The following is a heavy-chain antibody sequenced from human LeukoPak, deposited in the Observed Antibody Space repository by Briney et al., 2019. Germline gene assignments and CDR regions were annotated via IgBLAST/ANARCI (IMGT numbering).Heavy chain of an antibody. V-gene: IGHV3-30*02. CDR1: GFTFSSYG. D-gene: IGHD4-17*01. J-gene: IGHJ4*02. CDR3: AKDCRGYGDYIY. Sequence: GGSLRLSCAASGFTFSSYGMHWVRQAPGKGLEWVAFIRYDGSNKYYADSVEGRFTISRDNSKNTLYLQMNSLRAEDTAVYYCAKDCRGYGDYIYWGQGTLVTVSS. CDR2: IRYDGSNK.